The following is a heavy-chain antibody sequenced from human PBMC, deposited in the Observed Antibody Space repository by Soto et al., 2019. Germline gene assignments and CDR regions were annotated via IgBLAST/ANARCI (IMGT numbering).Heavy chain of an antibody. Sequence: SETLSLTCTVSGGTISSWYWSWIRQPPGKGLEWIGYIYYSGSTNCNPSLKSRVTISVDTSKNQFSLKLSSVTAADTAVYYCARRYGSLIDDWGQGTLVTVAS. D-gene: IGHD1-26*01. V-gene: IGHV4-59*08. CDR3: ARRYGSLIDD. CDR1: GGTISSWY. J-gene: IGHJ4*02. CDR2: IYYSGST.